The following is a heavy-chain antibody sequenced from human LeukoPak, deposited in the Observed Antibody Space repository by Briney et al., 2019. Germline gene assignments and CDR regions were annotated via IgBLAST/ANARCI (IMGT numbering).Heavy chain of an antibody. Sequence: GGSLRLSCAASGFTFSSYWMSWVRQAPGKGLEWVANIKQDGSEKYYVDSVKGRFTISRDNAKNSLYLQMNSLRAEDTAVYYCARGRASLTAWFVPWGQGTLVTVSS. CDR1: GFTFSSYW. D-gene: IGHD1-20*01. J-gene: IGHJ5*02. CDR2: IKQDGSEK. V-gene: IGHV3-7*05. CDR3: ARGRASLTAWFVP.